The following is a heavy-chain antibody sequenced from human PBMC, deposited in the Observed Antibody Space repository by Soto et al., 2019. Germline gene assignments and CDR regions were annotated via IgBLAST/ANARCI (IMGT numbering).Heavy chain of an antibody. CDR2: IYYSGST. Sequence: SETLSLTCTVSGGSISSYYWSWIRQPPGKGLEWIGYIYYSGSTNYNPSLKSRVTISVDTSKNQFSLKLSSVTAADTAVYYCARGHKDIVATITFDYWGQGTLVTVSS. D-gene: IGHD5-12*01. CDR1: GGSISSYY. J-gene: IGHJ4*02. CDR3: ARGHKDIVATITFDY. V-gene: IGHV4-59*01.